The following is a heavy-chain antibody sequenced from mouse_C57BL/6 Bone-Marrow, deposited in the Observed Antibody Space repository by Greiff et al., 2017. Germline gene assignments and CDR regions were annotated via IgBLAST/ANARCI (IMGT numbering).Heavy chain of an antibody. V-gene: IGHV14-4*01. CDR3: TLITTVVAPDYYAMDY. CDR1: GFNIKDDY. CDR2: IDPENGDT. J-gene: IGHJ4*01. Sequence: EVQLQQSGAELVRPGASVKLSCTASGFNIKDDYMHWVKQRPEQGLEWIGWIDPENGDTEYASKFQGKATITADPSSNTAYLQLSSLTSEDTAVYYCTLITTVVAPDYYAMDYWGQGTSV. D-gene: IGHD1-1*01.